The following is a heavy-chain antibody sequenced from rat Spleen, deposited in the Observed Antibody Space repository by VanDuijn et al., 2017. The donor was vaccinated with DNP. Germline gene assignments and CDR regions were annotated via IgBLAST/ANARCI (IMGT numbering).Heavy chain of an antibody. CDR2: INTGSGGT. V-gene: IGHV1-43*01. D-gene: IGHD1-12*02. CDR3: ARWNDGLDY. J-gene: IGHJ2*01. CDR1: GYPFINYY. Sequence: QVQLQQSGTELTKPGSSVKISCKASGYPFINYYIGWIKQTTGQGLEYLGSINTGSGGTNYNEKFKGKATLTVDRSSSTAFMELSSLTPGDSAVYYCARWNDGLDYWGQGIMVTVSS.